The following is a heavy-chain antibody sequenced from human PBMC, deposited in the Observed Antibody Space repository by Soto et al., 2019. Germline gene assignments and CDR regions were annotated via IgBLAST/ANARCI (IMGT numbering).Heavy chain of an antibody. CDR1: GFTFSSYE. V-gene: IGHV3-48*03. D-gene: IGHD2-15*01. J-gene: IGHJ6*02. Sequence: EVQLVESGGGLVQPGGSLRLSCAASGFTFSSYEMNWVRQAPGKGLAWVSYISSSGSTIYYADSVKGRFTISRDNAKNSLYLQMNSLRAEDTAVYYCARDRGGFCSGGSCSYYGMDVWGQETTVTVSS. CDR3: ARDRGGFCSGGSCSYYGMDV. CDR2: ISSSGSTI.